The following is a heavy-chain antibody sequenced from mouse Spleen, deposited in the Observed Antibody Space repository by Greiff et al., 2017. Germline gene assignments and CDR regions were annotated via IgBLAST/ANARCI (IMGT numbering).Heavy chain of an antibody. V-gene: IGHV5-6-2*01. D-gene: IGHD2-5*01. CDR2: INSNGGST. Sequence: EVQLVESGGGLVKPGGSLKLSCAASGFTFSSYAMSWVRQTPEKRLEWVAAINSNGGSTYYPDTVKDRFTISRDNAKNTLYLQMSSLRSEDTALYYCARRGYSNYVRFAYWGQGTLVTVSA. CDR3: ARRGYSNYVRFAY. CDR1: GFTFSSYA. J-gene: IGHJ3*01.